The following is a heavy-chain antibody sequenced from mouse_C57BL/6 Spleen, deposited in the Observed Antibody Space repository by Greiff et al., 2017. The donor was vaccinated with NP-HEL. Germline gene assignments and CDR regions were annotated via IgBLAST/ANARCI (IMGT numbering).Heavy chain of an antibody. CDR2: IYPRDGST. CDR3: ARPSYYYGSSPYFDY. J-gene: IGHJ2*01. V-gene: IGHV1-78*01. CDR1: GYTFTDHT. D-gene: IGHD1-1*01. Sequence: VQLQQSDAELVKPGASVKISCKVSGYTFTDHTIHWMKQRPEQGLEWIGYIYPRDGSTKYNEKFKGKATLTADKSSSTAYMQLNSLTSEDSAVYFCARPSYYYGSSPYFDYWGQGTTLTVSS.